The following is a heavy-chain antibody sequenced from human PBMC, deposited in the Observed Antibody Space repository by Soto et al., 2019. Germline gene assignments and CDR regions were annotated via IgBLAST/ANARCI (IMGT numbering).Heavy chain of an antibody. J-gene: IGHJ4*02. Sequence: PSETLSVTCTVSGGSISSYYWSWIGQPPGKGLEWIGYIYHSGSTNYNPSLKSRVTISVDTSKNQFSLKLSSVTAADTAVYYRARGPIVGATTGDFDYWGQGTLVTVS. CDR2: IYHSGST. V-gene: IGHV4-59*01. CDR1: GGSISSYY. D-gene: IGHD1-26*01. CDR3: ARGPIVGATTGDFDY.